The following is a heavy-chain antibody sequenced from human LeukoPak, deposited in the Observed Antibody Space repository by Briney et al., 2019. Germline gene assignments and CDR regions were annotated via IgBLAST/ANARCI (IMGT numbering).Heavy chain of an antibody. CDR1: GFTFSSYS. CDR2: ISSSSSYI. CDR3: ARDSIVYYGSGSYPYYFDY. V-gene: IGHV3-21*01. D-gene: IGHD3-10*01. Sequence: GGSLRLSCAASGFTFSSYSMNWVRQAPGKGLEWVSSISSSSSYIYYADSVKGRFTISRDNAKNSLYLQMNSLRAEDTAVYYCARDSIVYYGSGSYPYYFDYWGQGTLVTVSS. J-gene: IGHJ4*02.